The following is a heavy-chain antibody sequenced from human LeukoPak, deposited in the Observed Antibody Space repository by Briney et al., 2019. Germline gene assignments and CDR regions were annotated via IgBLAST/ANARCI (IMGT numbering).Heavy chain of an antibody. CDR1: GGTISSYY. Sequence: NASETLSLTCTVSGGTISSYYWSWIRQPPGKGLEGRGNIYYSGSTNYNPSLKSRVTISVDTYKNQFSLKLSSVTAADTAVYYCARHADTAMGGYYFDYWGQGTLVTVSS. CDR3: ARHADTAMGGYYFDY. J-gene: IGHJ4*02. CDR2: IYYSGST. V-gene: IGHV4-59*08. D-gene: IGHD5-18*01.